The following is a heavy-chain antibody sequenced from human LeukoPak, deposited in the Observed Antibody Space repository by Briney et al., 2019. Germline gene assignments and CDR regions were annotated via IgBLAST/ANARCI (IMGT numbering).Heavy chain of an antibody. CDR1: GGSLSSYY. CDR2: IYYSGST. V-gene: IGHV4-59*08. J-gene: IGHJ6*02. CDR3: AKSMDYYDSSGYLGLPYYYYYGMDV. Sequence: SETLSLTCTVSGGSLSSYYWSWIRQPPGKGLEWIGYIYYSGSTNYNPSLKSRVTISVDTSKNQFSLKLSSVTAADTAVYYCAKSMDYYDSSGYLGLPYYYYYGMDVWGQGTTVTVSS. D-gene: IGHD3-22*01.